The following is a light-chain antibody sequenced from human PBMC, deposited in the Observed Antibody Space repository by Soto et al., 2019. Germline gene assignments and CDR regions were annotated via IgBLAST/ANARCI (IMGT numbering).Light chain of an antibody. CDR2: GAS. CDR1: QSVNSNY. Sequence: DIVLTQSPGTLSLSPGDRATLSCRSSQSVNSNYLAWYQQKPGQAPRLLIFGASTRATGIPDRFRGSGSWTDITLTINRLEPEDFAVYYCQQYGRTFGQGTKLEIK. J-gene: IGKJ2*01. CDR3: QQYGRT. V-gene: IGKV3-20*01.